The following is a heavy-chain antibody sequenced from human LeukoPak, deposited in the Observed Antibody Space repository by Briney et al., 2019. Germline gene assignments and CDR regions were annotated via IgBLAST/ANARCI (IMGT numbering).Heavy chain of an antibody. D-gene: IGHD3-3*01. J-gene: IGHJ3*02. Sequence: SETLSLTCTVSGGSISSYYWSWIRQPPGKGLEWIGYIYYSGSTNYNPSLKSRVTISVDTSKNQSSLKLSSVTAADTAVYYCARGGGRDYDFWSGYSAHDAFDIWGQGTMVTVSS. CDR1: GGSISSYY. CDR2: IYYSGST. CDR3: ARGGGRDYDFWSGYSAHDAFDI. V-gene: IGHV4-59*01.